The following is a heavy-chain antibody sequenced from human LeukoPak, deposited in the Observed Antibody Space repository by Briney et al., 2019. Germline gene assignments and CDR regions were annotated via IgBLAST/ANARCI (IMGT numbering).Heavy chain of an antibody. CDR3: ARHRAYSSSSPFDY. D-gene: IGHD6-6*01. CDR1: GGSISSLY. Sequence: SETLSLTCSVSGGSISSLYWSWIRQPPGKGLEWIGYIYYTGSTNYNPSLKSRVTIFVDMSKNQFSLRLSSVTAADTALYCCARHRAYSSSSPFDYWGQGTLVTVSS. J-gene: IGHJ4*02. V-gene: IGHV4-59*08. CDR2: IYYTGST.